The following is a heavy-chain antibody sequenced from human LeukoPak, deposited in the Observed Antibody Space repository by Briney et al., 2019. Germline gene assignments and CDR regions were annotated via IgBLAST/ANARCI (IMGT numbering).Heavy chain of an antibody. CDR3: ARDRYSSSSGWFDP. V-gene: IGHV4-59*01. Sequence: SETLSLTXTVSGGSISSYYWSWIRQPPGKGLEWIGYIYYSGSTNYNPSLKSRVTISVDTSKNQFSLKLSSVTAADTAVYYCARDRYSSSSGWFDPWGQGTLVTVSS. CDR2: IYYSGST. J-gene: IGHJ5*02. CDR1: GGSISSYY. D-gene: IGHD6-6*01.